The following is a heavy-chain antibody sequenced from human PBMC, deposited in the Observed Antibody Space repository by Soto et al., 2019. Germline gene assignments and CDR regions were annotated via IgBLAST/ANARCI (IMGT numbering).Heavy chain of an antibody. J-gene: IGHJ3*01. V-gene: IGHV3-74*01. Sequence: EMQLVESGGGLVQPGGSLRLSCAASGFTFSSPWIHSVCQAPGKGLVWVSRINGDGSSTSYADSVKGRFTISRDDAKRTVYLQMNSRRAEDTAVYYYARGLEEGAKPTVVWGQGTVVTVSS. CDR1: GFTFSSPW. CDR2: INGDGSST. CDR3: ARGLEEGAKPTVV. D-gene: IGHD1-1*01.